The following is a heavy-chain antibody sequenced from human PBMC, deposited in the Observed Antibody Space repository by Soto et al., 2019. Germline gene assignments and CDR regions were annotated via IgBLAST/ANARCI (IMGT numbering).Heavy chain of an antibody. CDR1: GFTFSNYA. CDR3: ASSHAPYYYDTPGFFFGLDV. Sequence: QVRLVESGGGVVQPGRSLRLSCAASGFTFSNYAMHWVRQAPGKGLEWVAVMSFDETKKYHVASVEGRFTISRDNSQNPLDLQMNSLRSEDTALYYCASSHAPYYYDTPGFFFGLDVWGQGTTVVFSS. D-gene: IGHD3-22*01. CDR2: MSFDETKK. V-gene: IGHV3-30-3*01. J-gene: IGHJ6*02.